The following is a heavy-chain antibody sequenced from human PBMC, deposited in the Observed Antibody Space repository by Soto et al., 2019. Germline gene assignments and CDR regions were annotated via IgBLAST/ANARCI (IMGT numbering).Heavy chain of an antibody. CDR2: SWVDGRDK. Sequence: WGSMRLACVAAGFNISSHGMHWICQTPGKGLEWVSFSWVDGRDKYYADSVEGRFLISRDNSKNTMNLQVQRLRPEGTALYYCVRGATTTGWFDAFDLCGRGTMVTVSS. CDR3: VRGATTTGWFDAFDL. V-gene: IGHV3-33*03. CDR1: GFNISSHG. J-gene: IGHJ3*01. D-gene: IGHD6-19*01.